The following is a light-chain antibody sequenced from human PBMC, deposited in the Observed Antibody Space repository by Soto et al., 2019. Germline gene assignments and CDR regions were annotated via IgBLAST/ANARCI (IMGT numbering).Light chain of an antibody. CDR3: QQYDHWPFT. Sequence: IVMTQSPATLSVSPGERATLSCRASQSVSGNLAWYQQKPGQAPRLLIYGASTRATGLPARFSGSGSGTEFTLTISSLQSEDFALYYCQQYDHWPFTFGPGTKVDIK. J-gene: IGKJ3*01. V-gene: IGKV3-15*01. CDR1: QSVSGN. CDR2: GAS.